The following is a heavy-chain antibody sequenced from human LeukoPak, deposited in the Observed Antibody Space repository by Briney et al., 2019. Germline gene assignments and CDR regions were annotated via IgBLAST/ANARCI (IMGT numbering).Heavy chain of an antibody. J-gene: IGHJ6*03. CDR1: GGSISSYY. CDR2: IYYSGST. CDR3: ARTTEGGYTYGYFYYYYMDV. V-gene: IGHV4-59*01. Sequence: PSETLSLTCTFSGGSISSYYWSWIRQPPGKGLEWIGYIYYSGSTNYNPSLKSRVTISVDTSKNQFSLKLTSVTAADTAVYYCARTTEGGYTYGYFYYYYMDVWGKGATVTISS. D-gene: IGHD5-18*01.